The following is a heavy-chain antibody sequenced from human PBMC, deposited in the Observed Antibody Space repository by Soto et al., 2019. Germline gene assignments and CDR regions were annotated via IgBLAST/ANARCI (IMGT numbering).Heavy chain of an antibody. CDR3: ARMRGNSYSYAYGMDV. CDR1: GGSISTYY. Sequence: QVQLQESGPGLVKPSETLSLTCTVSGGSISTYYWSWIRQPPGKGLEWIGYIYGSVSTNYTPSLKSRVTISVDTSKNQFSLKLNSVTSADTAVYFCARMRGNSYSYAYGMDVWGQGTTVTVSS. V-gene: IGHV4-59*01. CDR2: IYGSVST. J-gene: IGHJ6*02. D-gene: IGHD3-16*01.